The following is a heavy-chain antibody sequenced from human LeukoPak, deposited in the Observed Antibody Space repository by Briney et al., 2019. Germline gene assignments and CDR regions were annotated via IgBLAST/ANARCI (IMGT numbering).Heavy chain of an antibody. V-gene: IGHV1-8*01. CDR2: MNPNSGNT. D-gene: IGHD1-26*01. CDR3: ARGMWELPPDDY. CDR1: GYTFTSYD. Sequence: ASVKVSCKASGYTFTSYDINWVRQATGQGLEWMGWMNPNSGNTGYAQKFQGRVTMTRNTSISTAYMELSSLRSEDTAVYYCARGMWELPPDDYWGQGTLVTVSS. J-gene: IGHJ4*02.